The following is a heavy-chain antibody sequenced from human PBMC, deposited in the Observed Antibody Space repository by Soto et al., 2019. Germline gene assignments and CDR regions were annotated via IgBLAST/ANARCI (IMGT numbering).Heavy chain of an antibody. CDR2: INPSGGST. CDR3: ARDRGLVVVVAATGRGMDV. D-gene: IGHD2-15*01. J-gene: IGHJ6*02. Sequence: ASVKVSCKASGYTFTSYYMHWVRQAPGQGLEWMGIINPSGGSTSYAQKFQGRVTMTRDTSTSTVYMELSSLRSEDTAVYYCARDRGLVVVVAATGRGMDVWGQGTTVTVSS. V-gene: IGHV1-46*01. CDR1: GYTFTSYY.